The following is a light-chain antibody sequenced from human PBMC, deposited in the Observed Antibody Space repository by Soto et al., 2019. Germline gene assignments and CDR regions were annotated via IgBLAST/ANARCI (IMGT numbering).Light chain of an antibody. CDR2: EVS. CDR1: SSDVGSYNF. J-gene: IGLJ3*02. CDR3: CSYAGNSGV. V-gene: IGLV2-23*02. Sequence: QSALTQPASVSGSPGQSIIISCTGTSSDVGSYNFVSWYQQLPGKAPKLMIYEVSKRPSGVSNRFSGSKSGNTASLTISGLQPEDEADYYCCSYAGNSGVFGGGTKVTVL.